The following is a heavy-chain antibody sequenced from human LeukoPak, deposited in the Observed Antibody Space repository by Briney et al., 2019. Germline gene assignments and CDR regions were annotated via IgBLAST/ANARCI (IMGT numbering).Heavy chain of an antibody. D-gene: IGHD3-22*01. CDR1: GFTFSSYA. V-gene: IGHV3-23*01. Sequence: GGSLRLSCAASGFTFSSYAMSWVRQAPGPGLEWFSAISGSGGRTYYADSVKGRFTISRDNSKNTLYLQMNSLRAEDTAVYYCAKDSRYYDSSGTPANDYWGQGTLVTVSS. CDR2: ISGSGGRT. J-gene: IGHJ4*02. CDR3: AKDSRYYDSSGTPANDY.